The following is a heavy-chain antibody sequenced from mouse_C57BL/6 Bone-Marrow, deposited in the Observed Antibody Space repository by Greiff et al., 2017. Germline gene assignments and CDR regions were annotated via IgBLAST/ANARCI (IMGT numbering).Heavy chain of an antibody. CDR3: ARSSLLRKDY. CDR2: IDPSDSYT. J-gene: IGHJ2*01. Sequence: VQLQQPGAELVKPGASVKLSCKASGYTFTSYWMQWVKQRPGQGLEWIGEIDPSDSYTNYNPKFKGKATLTVDTSSSTAYMQLSSLTSEDSAVYYCARSSLLRKDYWGQGTTLTVSS. CDR1: GYTFTSYW. D-gene: IGHD1-2*01. V-gene: IGHV1-50*01.